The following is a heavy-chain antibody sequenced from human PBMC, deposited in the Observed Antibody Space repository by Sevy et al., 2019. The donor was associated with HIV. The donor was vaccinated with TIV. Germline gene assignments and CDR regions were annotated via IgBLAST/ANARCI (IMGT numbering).Heavy chain of an antibody. CDR2: IYHLGST. Sequence: SETLSLTCAVSGGSVSSDNYYWTWIRQHPGKGLAWIGYIYHLGSTSSNPSLQSRVTISVDTSKNQFSLKLRSVTAADTAVYFCAREAGYCSNGVCYTGWFDPWGQGTLVTVSS. CDR3: AREAGYCSNGVCYTGWFDP. D-gene: IGHD2-8*01. J-gene: IGHJ5*02. V-gene: IGHV4-31*11. CDR1: GGSVSSDNYY.